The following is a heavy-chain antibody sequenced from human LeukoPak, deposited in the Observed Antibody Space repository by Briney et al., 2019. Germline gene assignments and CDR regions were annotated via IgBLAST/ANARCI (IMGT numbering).Heavy chain of an antibody. CDR3: ARHYYDSSGSPFDY. Sequence: SETLSLTCTVSGGSISSYYWSWIRQPPGKGLEWIGYIYYSGSTNYNPSLKSRVTISVDTSKIQFSLKLSSVTAADTAVYYCARHYYDSSGSPFDYWGQGTLVTVSS. J-gene: IGHJ4*02. CDR1: GGSISSYY. D-gene: IGHD3-22*01. CDR2: IYYSGST. V-gene: IGHV4-59*08.